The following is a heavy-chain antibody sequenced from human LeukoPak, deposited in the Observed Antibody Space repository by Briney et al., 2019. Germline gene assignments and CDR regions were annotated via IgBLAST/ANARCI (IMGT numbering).Heavy chain of an antibody. Sequence: SVKVSCKASGGTFSSYTISWVRQAPGQGLEWMGRIIPILGIANYAQKFQGRVTVTADNPTSTAYMELSSLRSEDTAVYYCARDFLVEDYTDYFVDYWGQGTLVTVSS. CDR1: GGTFSSYT. CDR3: ARDFLVEDYTDYFVDY. CDR2: IIPILGIA. D-gene: IGHD4-11*01. V-gene: IGHV1-69*04. J-gene: IGHJ4*02.